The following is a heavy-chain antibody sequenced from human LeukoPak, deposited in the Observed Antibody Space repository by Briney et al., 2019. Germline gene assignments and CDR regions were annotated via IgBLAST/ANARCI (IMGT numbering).Heavy chain of an antibody. CDR1: GFTFSSYG. CDR3: AKDGYSSSWFWGTFFDY. D-gene: IGHD6-13*01. CDR2: ISYDGSNK. V-gene: IGHV3-30*18. Sequence: GGSLRLSCAASGFTFSSYGMHWVRQAPGKGLEWVAVISYDGSNKYYADSVKGRFTISRDNSKNTLYLQMNSLRAEDTAVYYCAKDGYSSSWFWGTFFDYWGQGTLVTVSS. J-gene: IGHJ4*02.